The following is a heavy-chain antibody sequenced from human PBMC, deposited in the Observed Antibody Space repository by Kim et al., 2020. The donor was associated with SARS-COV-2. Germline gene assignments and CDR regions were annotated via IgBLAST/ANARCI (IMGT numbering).Heavy chain of an antibody. V-gene: IGHV4-34*01. Sequence: SETLSLTCAVYGGSFSGYYWSWIRQPPGKGLEWIGEINHSGSTNYNPSLKSRVTISVDTSKNQFSLKLSSVTAADTAVYYCARGARGPKTPSWGVYWGQGTLVTVSS. D-gene: IGHD2-2*01. CDR3: ARGARGPKTPSWGVY. J-gene: IGHJ4*02. CDR2: INHSGST. CDR1: GGSFSGYY.